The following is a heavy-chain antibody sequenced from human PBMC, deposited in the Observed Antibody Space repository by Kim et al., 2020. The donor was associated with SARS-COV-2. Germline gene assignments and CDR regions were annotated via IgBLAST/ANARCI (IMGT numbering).Heavy chain of an antibody. CDR2: IKSKTDGGTT. J-gene: IGHJ1*01. D-gene: IGHD1-26*01. CDR1: GFTFSNAW. V-gene: IGHV3-15*01. CDR3: TTDLVWDWYSGSYEYFQH. Sequence: GGSLRLSCAASGFTFSNAWMSWVRQAPGKGLEWVGRIKSKTDGGTTDYAAPVKGRFTISRDDSKNTLYLQMNSLKTEDTAVYYCTTDLVWDWYSGSYEYFQHWGQGTLVTVSS.